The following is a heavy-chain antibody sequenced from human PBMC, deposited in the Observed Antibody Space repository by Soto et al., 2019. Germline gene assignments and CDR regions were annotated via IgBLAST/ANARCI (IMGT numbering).Heavy chain of an antibody. CDR3: ARAERRLHYYYYGMDV. V-gene: IGHV1-69*13. Sequence: SVKVSCKASGGTFSSYAISWLRQSPGQGLEWMGGIIPIFGTANYAQKFQGRVTITADESTGTAYMELSSLRSEDTAVYYCARAERRLHYYYYGMDVWGQGTTVTVSS. CDR1: GGTFSSYA. D-gene: IGHD1-1*01. J-gene: IGHJ6*02. CDR2: IIPIFGTA.